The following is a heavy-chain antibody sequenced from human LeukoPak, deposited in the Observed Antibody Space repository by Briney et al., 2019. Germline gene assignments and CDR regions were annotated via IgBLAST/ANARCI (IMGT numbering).Heavy chain of an antibody. V-gene: IGHV1-69*04. CDR3: ARAPGIAVAPFDY. J-gene: IGHJ4*02. D-gene: IGHD6-19*01. Sequence: ASVKVSCKASGGTFSSYAISWVRQAPGQGLEWMGRIIPILGIANYAQKFQGRVTITADKSTSTAYMELSSLRSEDTAVYYCARAPGIAVAPFDYWGQGTLVTVSS. CDR2: IIPILGIA. CDR1: GGTFSSYA.